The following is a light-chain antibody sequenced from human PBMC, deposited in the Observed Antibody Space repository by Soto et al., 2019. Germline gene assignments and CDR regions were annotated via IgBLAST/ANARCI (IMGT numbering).Light chain of an antibody. Sequence: QSALTQPASVSGSPGQSITISCTGTSSDVGGYNYVSWYQQHPGKAPKLMIYEVSNRPSGVSNRFSGSKSGNTASLTISGLQAEDEADYYCSSYTSSSTLEVFGGATNFTVL. V-gene: IGLV2-14*01. CDR3: SSYTSSSTLEV. J-gene: IGLJ3*02. CDR2: EVS. CDR1: SSDVGGYNY.